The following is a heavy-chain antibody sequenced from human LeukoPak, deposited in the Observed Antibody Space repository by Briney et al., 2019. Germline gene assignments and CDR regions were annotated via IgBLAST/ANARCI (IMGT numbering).Heavy chain of an antibody. D-gene: IGHD7-27*01. CDR1: GASISNHY. CDR2: ISTSGST. CDR3: ARDWGSGNGFDI. Sequence: SETLSLTCTVSGASISNHYWSWIRQPAGKGLEWIGRISTSGSTNYNPSLKSRVTMSADTSKNQFSLKLSSVTAADTAVFYCARDWGSGNGFDIWAQGTMVTVSS. J-gene: IGHJ3*02. V-gene: IGHV4-4*07.